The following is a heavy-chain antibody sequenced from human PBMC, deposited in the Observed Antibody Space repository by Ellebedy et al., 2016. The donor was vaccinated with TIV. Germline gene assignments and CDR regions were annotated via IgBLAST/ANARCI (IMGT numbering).Heavy chain of an antibody. Sequence: SETLSLXXAVYGGSFSGYYWTWIRQPPGKGLEWIGEINHSGSTNYNPSLKSRVTISVDTSKNQFSLKLRSVTAADTAVYYCARDPGELLPGLADYWGQGTLVTVSS. CDR2: INHSGST. CDR3: ARDPGELLPGLADY. J-gene: IGHJ4*02. V-gene: IGHV4-34*01. D-gene: IGHD1-26*01. CDR1: GGSFSGYY.